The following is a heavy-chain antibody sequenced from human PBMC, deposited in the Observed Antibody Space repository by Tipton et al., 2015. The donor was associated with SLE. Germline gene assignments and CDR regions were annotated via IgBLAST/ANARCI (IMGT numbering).Heavy chain of an antibody. V-gene: IGHV4-34*01. J-gene: IGHJ3*02. D-gene: IGHD2-15*01. CDR1: GGSVIGYY. CDR2: INHGGST. CDR3: ARSRLYPGPDAFDI. Sequence: GLVKPSETLSLTCAVNGGSVIGYYWSWIRQPPGKGLEWIGEINHGGSTNYNSSLKSRVTISVDMSMNHFSLKLRSLTAADTAVYYCARSRLYPGPDAFDIWGQGTLVTVSS.